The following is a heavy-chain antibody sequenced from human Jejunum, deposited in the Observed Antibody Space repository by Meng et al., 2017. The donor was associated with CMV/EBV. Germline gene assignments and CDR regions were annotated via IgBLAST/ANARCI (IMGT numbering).Heavy chain of an antibody. CDR2: TLYDGSNK. D-gene: IGHD3-22*01. Sequence: TFNRYAMHWVRQAPGKGLEWVAVTLYDGSNKYYADSVKGRFTISRDNSKNTLYLQMNSLRVEDTAVYYCASALEYYYDSSVSGIDYWGQGTRVTVSS. J-gene: IGHJ4*02. CDR3: ASALEYYYDSSVSGIDY. CDR1: TFNRYA. V-gene: IGHV3-30*04.